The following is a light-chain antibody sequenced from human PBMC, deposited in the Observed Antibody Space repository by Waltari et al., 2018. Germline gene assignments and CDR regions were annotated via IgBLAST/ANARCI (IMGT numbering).Light chain of an antibody. CDR3: AAWDASLSAWL. Sequence: QSVLTQPPSASGTPGQRVTISCSGSSSNIGSNYVYWYQHLPGTAPKRLIYRNNQGPSGVPGRFSGSKSDTSASLAISGLRSEDEADYYCAAWDASLSAWLFGGGTKVTVL. CDR2: RNN. J-gene: IGLJ3*02. CDR1: SSNIGSNY. V-gene: IGLV1-47*01.